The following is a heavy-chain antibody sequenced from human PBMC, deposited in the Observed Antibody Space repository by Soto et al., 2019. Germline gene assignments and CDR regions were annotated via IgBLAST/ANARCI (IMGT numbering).Heavy chain of an antibody. D-gene: IGHD3-22*01. Sequence: QVVLQESGPGLVKPSETLSLTCSVSGRSITSYYWSWVRQPPGKGLEWIGYIYDNGITSQNPSLKSRVTMSADTSQNQFSLKLTPVTGADTAVYYCARTYDSNGYANEFDSWGQGILVTVTS. CDR3: ARTYDSNGYANEFDS. J-gene: IGHJ4*02. CDR1: GRSITSYY. CDR2: IYDNGIT. V-gene: IGHV4-59*12.